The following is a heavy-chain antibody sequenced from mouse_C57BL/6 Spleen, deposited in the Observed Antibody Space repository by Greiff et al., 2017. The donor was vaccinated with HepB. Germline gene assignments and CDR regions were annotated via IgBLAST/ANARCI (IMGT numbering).Heavy chain of an antibody. V-gene: IGHV1-55*01. Sequence: VQLQQSGAELVKPGASVKMSCKASGYTFTSYWITWVKQRPGQGLEWIGDIYPGSGSTNYNEKFKSKATLTVDTSSSTAYMQLSSLTSEDSAVYYCARFCDGYHWYFDVWGTGTTVTVSS. CDR3: ARFCDGYHWYFDV. J-gene: IGHJ1*03. D-gene: IGHD2-3*01. CDR2: IYPGSGST. CDR1: GYTFTSYW.